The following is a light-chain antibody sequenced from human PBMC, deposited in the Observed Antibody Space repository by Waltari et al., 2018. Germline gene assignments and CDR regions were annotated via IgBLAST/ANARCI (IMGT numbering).Light chain of an antibody. CDR3: QQYGSSPYT. Sequence: EIVLTQSPGTLSLSPGERATLSCRASQSVSSSYLAWYQQKSCQAPRLLIYGASSRATGIPDRFSGSGSGTDFSLTISRLEPEDFAVYYCQQYGSSPYTFGQGTMLEIK. CDR2: GAS. CDR1: QSVSSSY. J-gene: IGKJ2*01. V-gene: IGKV3-20*01.